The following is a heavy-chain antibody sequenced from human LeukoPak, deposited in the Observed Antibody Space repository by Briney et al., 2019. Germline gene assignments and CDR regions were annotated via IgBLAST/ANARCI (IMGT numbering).Heavy chain of an antibody. Sequence: GGSLRLSCTASGFTFGDYAMSWFRQAPGKGLEWVGFIRSKADGGTTEYAASVKGRSTISRDDSKSIAYLQMNSLKTEDTAVYYCTRVVVVAAQNQTWGQGTLVTVSS. CDR1: GFTFGDYA. V-gene: IGHV3-49*03. CDR2: IRSKADGGTT. CDR3: TRVVVVAAQNQT. J-gene: IGHJ5*02. D-gene: IGHD2-15*01.